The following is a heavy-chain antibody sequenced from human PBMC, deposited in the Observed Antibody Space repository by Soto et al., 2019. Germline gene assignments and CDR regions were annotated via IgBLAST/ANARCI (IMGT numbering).Heavy chain of an antibody. V-gene: IGHV4-4*02. J-gene: IGHJ4*02. CDR3: ARATGMAPFDY. CDR1: GGSISSSNW. D-gene: IGHD5-18*01. Sequence: QVQLQESGPGLVKPSGTLSLTCAVSGGSISSSNWWSWVRQPPGKGLEWIGETYHSGSTNYNPSRRGRVPRSVAKSKNQFSLKLTPVTGADTAVYYCARATGMAPFDYWGQGTLVTVSS. CDR2: TYHSGST.